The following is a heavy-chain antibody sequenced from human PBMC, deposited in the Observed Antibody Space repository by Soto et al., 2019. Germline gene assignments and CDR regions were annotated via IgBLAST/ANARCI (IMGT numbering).Heavy chain of an antibody. Sequence: QVAMEESGPGLLKPSETLSLTCTVSGGSVSSQYWCWIRQPAGKGLEWIGRSYNGGIPLIHPSLESRVALSLDTSKNQFSLTLSSVTAADTATYYWARQDYDNSVYYFVYGGRGTLVTVSS. J-gene: IGHJ4*02. CDR1: GGSVSSQY. V-gene: IGHV4-4*07. CDR3: ARQDYDNSVYYFVY. D-gene: IGHD3-22*01. CDR2: SYNGGIP.